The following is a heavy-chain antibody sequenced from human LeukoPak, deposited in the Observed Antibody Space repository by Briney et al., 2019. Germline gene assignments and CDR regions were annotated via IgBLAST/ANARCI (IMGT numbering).Heavy chain of an antibody. D-gene: IGHD2-8*02. CDR1: GFTFSGYW. Sequence: PGGSLRLSCAASGFTFSGYWMTWVRQAPGKGLEWVANIKQDGSEKYYADSVKGRFTISRDNSKNTLYLQMNSLRAEDTAVYYCAKFSRPGRRLMYYFDYWGQGTLVTVSS. V-gene: IGHV3-7*01. CDR2: IKQDGSEK. J-gene: IGHJ4*02. CDR3: AKFSRPGRRLMYYFDY.